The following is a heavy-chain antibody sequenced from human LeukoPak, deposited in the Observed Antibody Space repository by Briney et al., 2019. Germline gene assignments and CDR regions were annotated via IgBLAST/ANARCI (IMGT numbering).Heavy chain of an antibody. CDR3: ARESGVRG. CDR2: IGPDGDT. D-gene: IGHD6-25*01. V-gene: IGHV3-13*01. Sequence: GGSLRLSCPVSGFTLSSTDMHWVRQVQGKGLEWVSHIGPDGDTHYPDSVKGRFTISRDNSKNTLYLQMNSLRAEDTAVYYCARESGVRGWGQGTLVTVSS. J-gene: IGHJ4*02. CDR1: GFTLSSTD.